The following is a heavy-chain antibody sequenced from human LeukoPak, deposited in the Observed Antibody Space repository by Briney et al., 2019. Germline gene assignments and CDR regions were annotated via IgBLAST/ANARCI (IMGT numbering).Heavy chain of an antibody. CDR1: GGTFSSYA. D-gene: IGHD2-2*01. CDR3: AARRDCSSTSCYYDY. J-gene: IGHJ4*02. CDR2: IIPIFGTA. V-gene: IGHV1-69*05. Sequence: SVKVSCKASGGTFSSYAISWVREAPGQGLEWMGGIIPIFGTANYAQTFQGRVTITTDESTSTAYMDLSSLRSEDTAVYYCAARRDCSSTSCYYDYWGQGTLVTVSS.